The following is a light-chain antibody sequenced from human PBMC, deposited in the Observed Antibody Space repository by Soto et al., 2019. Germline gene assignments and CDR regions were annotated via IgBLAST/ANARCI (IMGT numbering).Light chain of an antibody. CDR3: SSYTASSTYVA. CDR1: SSDVGDYNY. CDR2: DVS. Sequence: QSVLTQPASVSGSPGQSITFSCTGTSSDVGDYNYVSWYQQHPGKAPKLVIYDVSNRPSGISNRFSGSKSGNTASLTISGLQAEDEAEYYCSSYTASSTYVAFGGGTKVTVL. V-gene: IGLV2-14*03. J-gene: IGLJ2*01.